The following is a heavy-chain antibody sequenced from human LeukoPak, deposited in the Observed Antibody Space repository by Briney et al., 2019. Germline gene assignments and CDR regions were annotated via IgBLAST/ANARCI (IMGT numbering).Heavy chain of an antibody. V-gene: IGHV1-69*13. Sequence: GASVKVSCKASGGTFSSYAISWVRQAPGQGLEWMGGIIPIFGTANYAQKFQGRVTITADESTSTAYMELSSLRSEDTAVYYCATRVGATTAFDYWGQGTLVTVSS. J-gene: IGHJ4*02. CDR2: IIPIFGTA. CDR3: ATRVGATTAFDY. CDR1: GGTFSSYA. D-gene: IGHD1-26*01.